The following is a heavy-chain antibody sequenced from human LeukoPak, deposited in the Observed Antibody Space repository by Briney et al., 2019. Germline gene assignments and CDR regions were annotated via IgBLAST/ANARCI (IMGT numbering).Heavy chain of an antibody. CDR3: ARVRRFGDAFDI. D-gene: IGHD3-10*01. CDR1: GYTFTSYD. CDR2: MNPNSGNT. V-gene: IGHV1-8*01. J-gene: IGHJ3*02. Sequence: ASVKVSCKASGYTFTSYDINWVRQATGQGLEWMGWMNPNSGNTGYAQKFQGRVTMTRNTSISTAYMELSSLRSEDTAVYYCARVRRFGDAFDIWGQGTMVTVSS.